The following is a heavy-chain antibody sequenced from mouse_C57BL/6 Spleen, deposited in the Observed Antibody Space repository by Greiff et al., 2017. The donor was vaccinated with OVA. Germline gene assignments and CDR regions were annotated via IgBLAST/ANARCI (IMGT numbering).Heavy chain of an antibody. J-gene: IGHJ2*01. Sequence: VQLQQSGPELVKPGASVKISCKASGYAFSSSWMNWVKQRPGKGLEWIGRIYPGDGDTNYNGKFKGKATLTADKSSSTAYMQLSSLTSEDSAVYFCARGGNGNYEGVFDYWGQGTTFTVSS. CDR2: IYPGDGDT. CDR3: ARGGNGNYEGVFDY. CDR1: GYAFSSSW. V-gene: IGHV1-82*01. D-gene: IGHD2-1*01.